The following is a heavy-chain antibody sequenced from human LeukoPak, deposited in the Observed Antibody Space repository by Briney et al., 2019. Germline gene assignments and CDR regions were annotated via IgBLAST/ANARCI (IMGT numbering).Heavy chain of an antibody. J-gene: IGHJ5*02. CDR1: GGSISSGSYY. D-gene: IGHD6-13*01. V-gene: IGHV4-61*02. Sequence: SQTLSLTCTVSGGSISSGSYYWSWIRQPAGKGLEWIGRIYTSGSTNYNPSLKSRVTISVDTSKNQFSLKLSSVTAADTAVYYCARVRIAVAGTGWFDPWGQGTLVTVSS. CDR2: IYTSGST. CDR3: ARVRIAVAGTGWFDP.